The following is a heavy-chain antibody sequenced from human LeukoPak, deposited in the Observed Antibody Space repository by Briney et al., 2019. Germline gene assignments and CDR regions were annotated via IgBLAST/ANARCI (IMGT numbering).Heavy chain of an antibody. Sequence: PAASVKVSCKASGGTFSSYAISWARQAPGQGLEWMGGIIPIFGTANYAQKFQGRVTTTADESTSTAYMELSSLRSEDTAVYYCARGVGATVNLFDYWGQGTLVTVSS. J-gene: IGHJ4*02. V-gene: IGHV1-69*01. CDR1: GGTFSSYA. D-gene: IGHD4-17*01. CDR3: ARGVGATVNLFDY. CDR2: IIPIFGTA.